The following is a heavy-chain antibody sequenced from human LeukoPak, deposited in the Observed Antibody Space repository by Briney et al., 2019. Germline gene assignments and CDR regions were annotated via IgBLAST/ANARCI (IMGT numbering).Heavy chain of an antibody. D-gene: IGHD5-24*01. Sequence: GGSLQISFEAAGCRFSSYWIAWVRPIPGKGLEWIGIIHPPDSDTRYSLSIRGQVTISADRSISTAYLQWSSLKASDTAIYYCARGEGGYNYAFWGQGTLVSVSS. CDR1: GCRFSSYW. CDR3: ARGEGGYNYAF. V-gene: IGHV5-51*01. J-gene: IGHJ4*02. CDR2: IHPPDSDT.